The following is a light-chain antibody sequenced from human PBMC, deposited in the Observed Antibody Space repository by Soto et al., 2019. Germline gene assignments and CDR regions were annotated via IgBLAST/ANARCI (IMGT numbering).Light chain of an antibody. CDR2: GAS. J-gene: IGKJ5*01. Sequence: EVVMTQSPATLSVSPGERATLSCRASQGVNSRLAWYQQKPGQAPRLLIYGASTRATGIPDRFSGSGSGTEFTLTISSLQSEDFAVYYCQQYDNWPPITFGQGTRLEIK. CDR1: QGVNSR. CDR3: QQYDNWPPIT. V-gene: IGKV3-15*01.